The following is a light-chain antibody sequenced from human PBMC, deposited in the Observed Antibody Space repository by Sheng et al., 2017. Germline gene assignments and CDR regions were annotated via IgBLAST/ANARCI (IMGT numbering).Light chain of an antibody. V-gene: IGKV1-33*01. CDR1: QDITNH. CDR2: DTS. Sequence: DIQMTQSPSSLSASVGDRVTITCQASQDITNHLNWYQQKPGEAPNLLIFDTSHLQMGVPSRFSGSGSGRDFTLTISSLQPEDFATYYCQHYGSVPPFTFGPGTKVDF. CDR3: QHYGSVPPFT. J-gene: IGKJ3*01.